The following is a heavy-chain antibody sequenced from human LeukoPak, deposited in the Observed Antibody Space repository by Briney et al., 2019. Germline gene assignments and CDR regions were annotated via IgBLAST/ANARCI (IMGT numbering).Heavy chain of an antibody. J-gene: IGHJ3*02. CDR1: GDSISSYY. V-gene: IGHV4-4*07. D-gene: IGHD3-22*01. CDR2: VYTSGST. Sequence: SETLSLTCTVSGDSISSYYWSWIRQPAGKGLEWIGRVYTSGSTNYNPSLKSRVTVSVDTSKNQFSLKLSSVTAADTALYYCASYRYYFDGSNYEPAAFDIWGQGTMVTVSS. CDR3: ASYRYYFDGSNYEPAAFDI.